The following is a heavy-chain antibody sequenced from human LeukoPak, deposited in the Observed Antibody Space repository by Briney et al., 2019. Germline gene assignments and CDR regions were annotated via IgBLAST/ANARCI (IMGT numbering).Heavy chain of an antibody. D-gene: IGHD6-13*01. CDR2: IYTSGST. CDR1: GGSISYFY. Sequence: SSETLSLTRTVSGGSISYFYWSWIRQPAGKGLEWIGRIYTSGSTNYNPSLKSRVTMSVDTSKNQFSLKLSSVTAADTAVYYCAAGYSSSWYEADYYYYYMDVWGKGTTVTISS. CDR3: AAGYSSSWYEADYYYYYMDV. V-gene: IGHV4-4*07. J-gene: IGHJ6*03.